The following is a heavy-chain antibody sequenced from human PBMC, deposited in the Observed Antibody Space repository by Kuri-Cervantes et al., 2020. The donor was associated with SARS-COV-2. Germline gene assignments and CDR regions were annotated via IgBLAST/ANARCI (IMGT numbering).Heavy chain of an antibody. D-gene: IGHD2-15*01. CDR2: IFSNDEK. Sequence: SGPTLVKPTETLTLTCTVSGFSLSNARMGVSWIRQPPGKALEWLAHIFSNDEKYYSTSLKTRLTISKDTSKNQVVLTMTNMDPVDTATYYCARTRCGGSCDFDYWGQGTLVTVSS. CDR3: ARTRCGGSCDFDY. J-gene: IGHJ4*02. CDR1: GFSLSNARMG. V-gene: IGHV2-26*01.